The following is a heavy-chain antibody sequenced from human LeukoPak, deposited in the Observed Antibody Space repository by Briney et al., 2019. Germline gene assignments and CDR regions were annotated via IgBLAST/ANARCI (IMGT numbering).Heavy chain of an antibody. J-gene: IGHJ6*03. CDR1: GGSISSYY. D-gene: IGHD6-6*01. V-gene: IGHV4-59*01. Sequence: PSETLSLTCTVSGGSISSYYWSWIRQTPGKGLEWIGYIYYSGSTNYNPSLKSRVTISVDTSKNQFSLKLSSVTAADTAVYCCARVNEYSSSSGGYINYYYYMDVWGKGTTVTVSS. CDR2: IYYSGST. CDR3: ARVNEYSSSSGGYINYYYYMDV.